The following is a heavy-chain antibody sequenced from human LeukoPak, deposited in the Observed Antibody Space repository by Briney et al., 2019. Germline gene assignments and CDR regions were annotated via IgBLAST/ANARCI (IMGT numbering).Heavy chain of an antibody. CDR3: AANLVYYDSSGYYPFDY. CDR2: IVVGSDNT. Sequence: GTSVKVSCMASGFTFTSSAVQWVRQARGQRLEWIGWIVVGSDNTNYAQKFHERVTITRDMSTSTVYMELSSLRSEDTAVYYCAANLVYYDSSGYYPFDYWGQGTLVTVSS. V-gene: IGHV1-58*01. J-gene: IGHJ4*02. CDR1: GFTFTSSA. D-gene: IGHD3-22*01.